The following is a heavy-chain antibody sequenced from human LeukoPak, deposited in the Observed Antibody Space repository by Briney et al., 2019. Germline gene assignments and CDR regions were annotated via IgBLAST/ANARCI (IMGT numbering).Heavy chain of an antibody. D-gene: IGHD6-13*01. CDR1: GYTFTSYD. CDR3: ARGDSSSWSPFYYYYGMDV. V-gene: IGHV1-8*01. J-gene: IGHJ6*02. Sequence: ASVKVSCKASGYTFTSYDINWVRQATGQGLEWMGWMNPSSGNTGYAQKFQGRVTMTRNTSISTAYMELSSLRSEDTAVYYCARGDSSSWSPFYYYYGMDVWGQGTTVTVSS. CDR2: MNPSSGNT.